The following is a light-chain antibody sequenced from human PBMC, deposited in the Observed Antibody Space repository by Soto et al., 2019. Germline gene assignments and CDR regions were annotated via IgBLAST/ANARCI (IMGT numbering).Light chain of an antibody. CDR1: NRDVGSYNL. Sequence: QSALTQPASVSGSPGQSITIACTGTNRDVGSYNLVSWYQQRPGEAPKLIISEVRNRPSGISYRFTGSKSGNTASLTISGLQAEDEADYYCSSYTSSSTLCVFGTGTKLTVL. V-gene: IGLV2-14*01. CDR3: SSYTSSSTLCV. J-gene: IGLJ1*01. CDR2: EVR.